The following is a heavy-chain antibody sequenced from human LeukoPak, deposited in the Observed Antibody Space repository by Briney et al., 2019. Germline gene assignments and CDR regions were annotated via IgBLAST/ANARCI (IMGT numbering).Heavy chain of an antibody. CDR2: IYYSGST. Sequence: PSETLSLTCTVSGGSISSGGYYWSWIRQHPGKGLEWIGYIYYSGSTYYNPSLKSRVTISVGTSKNQFSLKLSSVTAADTAVYYCARDRRWPQTIFDYWGQGTLVTVSS. CDR3: ARDRRWPQTIFDY. V-gene: IGHV4-31*03. CDR1: GGSISSGGYY. J-gene: IGHJ4*02. D-gene: IGHD4-23*01.